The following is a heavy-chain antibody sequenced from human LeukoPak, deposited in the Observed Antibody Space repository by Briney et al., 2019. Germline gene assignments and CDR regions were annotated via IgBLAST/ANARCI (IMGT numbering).Heavy chain of an antibody. D-gene: IGHD3-22*01. J-gene: IGHJ4*02. CDR2: IYHSGST. CDR3: ARVTYYYDSSGYYYFPDY. Sequence: SETLSLTCTVSGGSISSGGYYWSWIRQPPGKGLEWIGYIYHSGSTYYNPSLKSRVTISVDTSKNQFSLKLSSVTAADTAVYYCARVTYYYDSSGYYYFPDYWGQGTLVTVSS. CDR1: GGSISSGGYY. V-gene: IGHV4-30-2*01.